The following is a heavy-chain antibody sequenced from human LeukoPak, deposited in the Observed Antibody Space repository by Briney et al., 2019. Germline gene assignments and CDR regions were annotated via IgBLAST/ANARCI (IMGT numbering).Heavy chain of an antibody. CDR2: LSGSGDTT. D-gene: IGHD3-9*01. CDR1: GFTFSNYA. J-gene: IGHJ4*02. V-gene: IGHV3-23*01. Sequence: PGGSLRLSCAVSGFTFSNYAMSWVRQAPGKGLEWVSSLSGSGDTTYYADSGKGRFTISRDNSKNTLYLQMNSLRVEDTAVYYCAKVLSFRSFDWVLYVDHWGQGTLVTVSS. CDR3: AKVLSFRSFDWVLYVDH.